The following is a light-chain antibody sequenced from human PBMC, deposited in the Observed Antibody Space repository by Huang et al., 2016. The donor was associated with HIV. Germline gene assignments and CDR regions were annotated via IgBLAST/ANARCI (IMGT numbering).Light chain of an antibody. CDR1: QTIDKY. V-gene: IGKV1-39*01. CDR3: QQGYRTPRT. Sequence: DIQMTQSLTSLSASVGERVTITCRAGQTIDKYINWYQQRWGGAPNLRNYGAANLESGVPSRFSGRGSGAHFSLTINSLQAEDSATYYCQQGYRTPRTFGQGTKLEI. J-gene: IGKJ2*01. CDR2: GAA.